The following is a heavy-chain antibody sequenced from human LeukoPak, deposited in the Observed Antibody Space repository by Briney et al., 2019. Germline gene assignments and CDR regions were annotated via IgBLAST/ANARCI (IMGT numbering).Heavy chain of an antibody. Sequence: ASVKVSCKASGYTFTSYYMHWVRQAPGQGLAWMGIINLSGGSTSYAQKFQGRVTMTRDTSTSTVYMELSSLRSEDTAVYYCARDTGYSSGWSDAFDIWGQGTLVTVSS. J-gene: IGHJ3*02. D-gene: IGHD6-19*01. CDR1: GYTFTSYY. V-gene: IGHV1-46*01. CDR3: ARDTGYSSGWSDAFDI. CDR2: INLSGGST.